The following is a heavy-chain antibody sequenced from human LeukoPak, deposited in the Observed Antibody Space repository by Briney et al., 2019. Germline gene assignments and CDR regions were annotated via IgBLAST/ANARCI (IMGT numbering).Heavy chain of an antibody. CDR3: ARRDYYDSSGLYNWFDP. CDR1: GGSISGSRYY. V-gene: IGHV4-30-2*01. Sequence: SETLSLTCTVSGGSISGSRYYWSWIRQPPGKGLEWIGYIYHGGNTHYNPSLKSRVTISVDTSKNQFSLKLSSVTAADTAVYYCARRDYYDSSGLYNWFDPWGQGTLVTVSS. J-gene: IGHJ5*02. CDR2: IYHGGNT. D-gene: IGHD3-22*01.